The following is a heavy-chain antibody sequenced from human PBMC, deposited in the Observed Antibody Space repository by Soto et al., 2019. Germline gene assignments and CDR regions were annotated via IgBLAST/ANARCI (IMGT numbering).Heavy chain of an antibody. V-gene: IGHV3-21*01. J-gene: IGHJ3*02. CDR1: GFTVSSYS. CDR3: ARDQDSSSWRDAFDI. Sequence: PGGSLRISGAASGFTVSSYSMNWVRQAPGKGLEWVSSISSSSSYIYYADSVKGRFTISRDNAKNSLYLQMNSLRAEDTAVYYCARDQDSSSWRDAFDIWGQGTMVTVSS. CDR2: ISSSSSYI. D-gene: IGHD6-13*01.